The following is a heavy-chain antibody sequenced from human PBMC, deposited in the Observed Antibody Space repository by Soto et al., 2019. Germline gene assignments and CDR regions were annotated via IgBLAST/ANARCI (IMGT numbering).Heavy chain of an antibody. Sequence: GGSLRLSCAASGFSFTSNWMAWVRQAPGKGLEWVANMNEDGSKKFYGDAAKGRFTISRDNARNSLYLQMNSLRAEDTAVYYCARDPAFGAFDSPGQGTKVTVSS. J-gene: IGHJ3*02. D-gene: IGHD3-16*01. V-gene: IGHV3-7*01. CDR2: MNEDGSKK. CDR1: GFSFTSNW. CDR3: ARDPAFGAFDS.